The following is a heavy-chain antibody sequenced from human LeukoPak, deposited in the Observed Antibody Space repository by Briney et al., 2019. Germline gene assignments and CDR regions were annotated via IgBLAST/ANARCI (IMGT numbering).Heavy chain of an antibody. CDR2: MNPNSGNT. D-gene: IGHD3-22*01. J-gene: IGHJ6*02. Sequence: ASVKVSCKASGYTFTSYDINWVRQATGQGLEWMGWMNPNSGNTGYAQKFQGRVTMTRNTSISTAYMELSSLRSEDTAVYYCAREYSYYYDSSGYYERCYYYYGMDVWGQGTTVTVSS. CDR1: GYTFTSYD. V-gene: IGHV1-8*01. CDR3: AREYSYYYDSSGYYERCYYYYGMDV.